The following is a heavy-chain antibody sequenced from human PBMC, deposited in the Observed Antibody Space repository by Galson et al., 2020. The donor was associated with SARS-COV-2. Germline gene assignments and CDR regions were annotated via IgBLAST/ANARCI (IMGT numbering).Heavy chain of an antibody. CDR1: GFTFSAYA. CDR2: MRGRDDTI. CDR3: AKDLGLWGDYRQTPPFDY. D-gene: IGHD3-16*01. J-gene: IGHJ4*02. V-gene: IGHV3-23*01. Sequence: GGSLRLSCAASGFTFSAYAMSWVRQAPGQGLEWVTGMRGRDDTIYYADSVKARFTISRDNFKATLYLQMNSLGAGDTAVYYCAKDLGLWGDYRQTPPFDYWGKGTLVTVSS.